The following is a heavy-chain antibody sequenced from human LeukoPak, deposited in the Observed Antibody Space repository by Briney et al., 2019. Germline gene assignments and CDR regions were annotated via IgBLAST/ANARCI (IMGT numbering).Heavy chain of an antibody. V-gene: IGHV4-4*02. CDR2: IYHSGST. J-gene: IGHJ4*02. Sequence: SGTLSLTCAVSGGSISSSNWWSWVRQPPGEGLEWIGEIYHSGSTNYNPSLKSRVTISVDKSKNQFSLKLSSVTAADTAVYYCARDKVVRGVIIDYWGQGTLVTVSS. CDR1: GGSISSSNW. D-gene: IGHD3-10*01. CDR3: ARDKVVRGVIIDY.